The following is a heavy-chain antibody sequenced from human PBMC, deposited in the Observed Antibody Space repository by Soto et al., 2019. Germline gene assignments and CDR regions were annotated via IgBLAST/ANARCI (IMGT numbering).Heavy chain of an antibody. CDR3: TRYYYESSGYPDAFDI. J-gene: IGHJ3*02. Sequence: GGSLRLSCAASGFTFSGSAMHWVRQASGKGLEWVGRIRSKANSYATAYAASVKGRFTISRDDSKNTAYLQMNSLKTEDTAVYYCTRYYYESSGYPDAFDIWGQGTMVTVSS. D-gene: IGHD3-22*01. V-gene: IGHV3-73*01. CDR2: IRSKANSYAT. CDR1: GFTFSGSA.